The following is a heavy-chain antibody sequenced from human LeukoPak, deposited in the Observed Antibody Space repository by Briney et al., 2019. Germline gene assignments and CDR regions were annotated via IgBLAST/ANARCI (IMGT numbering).Heavy chain of an antibody. CDR1: GGSFSAYY. D-gene: IGHD2/OR15-2a*01. Sequence: SETLSLTCAVYGGSFSAYYWSWIRQPPGKGLEWIGEINHSGSTKYNPSFKSRVAISVDTSKNQFSLNQRSVTAADTAVYYCARGFSPGLRFDPWGQGTLVTVSS. CDR2: INHSGST. J-gene: IGHJ5*02. CDR3: ARGFSPGLRFDP. V-gene: IGHV4-34*01.